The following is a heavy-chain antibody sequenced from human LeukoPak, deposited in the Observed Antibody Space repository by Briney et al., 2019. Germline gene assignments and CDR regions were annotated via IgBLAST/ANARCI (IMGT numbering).Heavy chain of an antibody. D-gene: IGHD1-26*01. CDR2: IYYSGST. CDR1: TGSISSGDYY. CDR3: ARVVGFVAAIDAFDI. V-gene: IGHV4-30-4*01. Sequence: SQTLSLTSTVSTGSISSGDYYWSWIRQPPGKGLEWIGYIYYSGSTYYNPSLKSRVTISVHTPKNQFSLKLSSVTAADTAVYYCARVVGFVAAIDAFDIWGEGAMVTVSS. J-gene: IGHJ3*02.